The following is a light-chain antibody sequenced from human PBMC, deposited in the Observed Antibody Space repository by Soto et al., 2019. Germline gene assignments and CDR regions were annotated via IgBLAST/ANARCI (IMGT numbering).Light chain of an antibody. V-gene: IGKV1-39*01. CDR2: AAS. CDR3: QQSYSTPQGT. Sequence: DIQMTQSPSSLSASVGDRVTITCRASQSISSYLNWYQQKPGKAPKLLIYAASSLQSGVPSMFSGSGSGTDFTLTISSLQPEDFATYYCQQSYSTPQGTFGQGTKVEIK. J-gene: IGKJ1*01. CDR1: QSISSY.